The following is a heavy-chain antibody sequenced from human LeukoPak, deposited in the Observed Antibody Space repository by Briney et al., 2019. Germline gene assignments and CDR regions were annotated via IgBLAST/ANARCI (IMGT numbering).Heavy chain of an antibody. J-gene: IGHJ5*02. CDR2: ISRASESI. CDR1: GFTFNAYS. Sequence: GGSLRLSCAASGFTFNAYSMGWVRQAPGKGLEWVSIISRASESIFYADSVKGRFTISRDNAKNSLYLQMNSLRAEDTAVYYCARESRIAVAGTGWFDPWGQGTLVTVSS. V-gene: IGHV3-21*01. D-gene: IGHD6-19*01. CDR3: ARESRIAVAGTGWFDP.